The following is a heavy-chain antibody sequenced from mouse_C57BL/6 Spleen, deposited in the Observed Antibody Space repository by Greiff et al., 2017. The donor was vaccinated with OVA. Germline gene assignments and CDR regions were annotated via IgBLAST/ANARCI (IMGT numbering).Heavy chain of an antibody. D-gene: IGHD1-1*01. Sequence: VQVVESGAELARPGASVKLSCKASGYTFTSYGISWVKQRTGQGLEWIGEIYPRSGNTYYNEKFKGKATLTADKSSSTAYMELRSLTSEDSAVYFCAQFITTVVAPYYAMDYWGQGTSVTVSS. V-gene: IGHV1-81*01. J-gene: IGHJ4*01. CDR2: IYPRSGNT. CDR1: GYTFTSYG. CDR3: AQFITTVVAPYYAMDY.